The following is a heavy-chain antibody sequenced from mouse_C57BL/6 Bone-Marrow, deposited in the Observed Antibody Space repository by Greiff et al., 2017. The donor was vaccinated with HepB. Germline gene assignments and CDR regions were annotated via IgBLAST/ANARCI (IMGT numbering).Heavy chain of an antibody. CDR2: ISDGGSYT. V-gene: IGHV5-4*01. J-gene: IGHJ1*03. CDR3: ARDRYYGSSPHWYFDV. CDR1: GFTFSSYA. D-gene: IGHD1-1*01. Sequence: DVKLVESGGGLVKPGGSLKLSCAASGFTFSSYAMSWVRQTPEKRLEWVATISDGGSYTYYPDNVKGRFTISRDNAKNNLYLQMSHLKSEDTAMYYCARDRYYGSSPHWYFDVWGTGTTVTVSS.